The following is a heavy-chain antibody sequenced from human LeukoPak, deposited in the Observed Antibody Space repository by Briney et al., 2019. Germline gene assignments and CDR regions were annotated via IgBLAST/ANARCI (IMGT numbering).Heavy chain of an antibody. J-gene: IGHJ6*03. CDR1: GGSINTYY. CDR2: IYTSGST. V-gene: IGHV4-4*07. CDR3: ARDDLARLGEFYMDV. Sequence: SETLSLTCIVSGGSINTYYWSWIRQPAGKGLEWIGRIYTSGSTNYNPSLKSRLTMSVDTSMNQVSLKLTSVTAADTAVYYCARDDLARLGEFYMDVWGKGTTVTIS. D-gene: IGHD3-16*01.